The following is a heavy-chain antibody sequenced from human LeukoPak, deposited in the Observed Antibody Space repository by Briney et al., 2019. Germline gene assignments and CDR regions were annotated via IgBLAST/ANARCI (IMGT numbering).Heavy chain of an antibody. D-gene: IGHD3-10*01. CDR3: TRGGSGSYYNVLVYYYYGMDV. V-gene: IGHV3-49*04. J-gene: IGHJ6*04. CDR2: IRSKAYGGTT. Sequence: GVLRLSCTASGFAFGDYAMSWVRRAPGKGREWVGFIRSKAYGGTTEYAASVKGRFTISRDDSKSIAYLQMDSLKTEDTAVYYCTRGGSGSYYNVLVYYYYGMDVWGKGTTVTVSS. CDR1: GFAFGDYA.